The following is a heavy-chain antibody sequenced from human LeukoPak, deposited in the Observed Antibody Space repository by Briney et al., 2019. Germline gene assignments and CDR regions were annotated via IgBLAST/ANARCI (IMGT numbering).Heavy chain of an antibody. CDR2: IYTSGST. Sequence: PSETLSLTCTVSGGSISSGSYYWSWLRQPPGKGLEWIGRIYTSGSTNYNPSLKSRVTISVDTSKDKFSLKLSSVTGADTAVYYCARSIAARAYYYGYGMDVWGQGTTVTVSS. J-gene: IGHJ6*02. CDR1: GGSISSGSYY. CDR3: ARSIAARAYYYGYGMDV. V-gene: IGHV4-61*02. D-gene: IGHD6-6*01.